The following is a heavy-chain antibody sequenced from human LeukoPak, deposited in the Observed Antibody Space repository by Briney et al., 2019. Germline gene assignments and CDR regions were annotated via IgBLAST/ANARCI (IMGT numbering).Heavy chain of an antibody. CDR3: ARGGGLLWFGELLYRGGAFDI. Sequence: SETLSLTCSVSGVSITTDTFYWGWIRQPPGKGLEWIANIYYTGSSYYNPSLKSRVTMSVDTSKNQFSLKLSSVTAADTAVYYCARGGGLLWFGELLYRGGAFDIWGQGTMVTVSS. CDR1: GVSITTDTFY. J-gene: IGHJ3*02. D-gene: IGHD3-10*01. CDR2: IYYTGSS. V-gene: IGHV4-39*07.